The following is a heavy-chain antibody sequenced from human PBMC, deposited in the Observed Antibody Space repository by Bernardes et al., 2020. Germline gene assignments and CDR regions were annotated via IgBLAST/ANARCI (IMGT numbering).Heavy chain of an antibody. CDR2: IYYSGTT. CDR3: ARVRTEAGTWWFDP. Sequence: SETLSLTRTVSGGSVSSSSYYWSWIRQPPGKELEWIGYIYYSGTTNYNGSLKSRVTISVDTSRNQFSLELTSVTGADTAVYYCARVRTEAGTWWFDPWGQGTLVTVSS. CDR1: GGSVSSSSYY. V-gene: IGHV4-61*01. D-gene: IGHD6-19*01. J-gene: IGHJ5*02.